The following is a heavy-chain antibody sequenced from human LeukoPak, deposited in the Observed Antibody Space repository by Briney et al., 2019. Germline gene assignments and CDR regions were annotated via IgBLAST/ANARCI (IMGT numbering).Heavy chain of an antibody. CDR3: AKDRGYSGTYTFDY. CDR2: IWYDGSNK. CDR1: GFTFSSYG. Sequence: GGSLRLSCAASGFTFSSYGMHWVRQAPGKGLVWVAVIWYDGSNKYYADSVKGRFTISRDNSKNTLELQMNSLRPEDTAIYYCAKDRGYSGTYTFDYWGRGTLVTVSS. V-gene: IGHV3-33*03. D-gene: IGHD1-26*01. J-gene: IGHJ4*02.